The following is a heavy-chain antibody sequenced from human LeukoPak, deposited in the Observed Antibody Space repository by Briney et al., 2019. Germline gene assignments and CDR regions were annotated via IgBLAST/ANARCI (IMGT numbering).Heavy chain of an antibody. V-gene: IGHV3-23*01. Sequence: GGSLRLSCVVSGFTLSSYAMSWVRQAPGKGLEWVAATSSSDSGKYHADSVRGRFTISRDNSKNTVYLQMNSLRAEDAAVYYCARGGACSGGNCHATLYDYWGQGTLVTVSS. D-gene: IGHD2-15*01. CDR1: GFTLSSYA. CDR2: TSSSDSGK. CDR3: ARGGACSGGNCHATLYDY. J-gene: IGHJ4*02.